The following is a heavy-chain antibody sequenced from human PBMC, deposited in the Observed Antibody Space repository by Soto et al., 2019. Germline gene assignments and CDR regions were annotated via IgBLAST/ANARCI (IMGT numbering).Heavy chain of an antibody. CDR1: GFTFSNYG. J-gene: IGHJ4*02. CDR2: IWYDGSNK. CDR3: ARGDYYGAGSYSC. V-gene: IGHV3-33*01. Sequence: QEQLVESGGGVVQPGRSLRLSCAASGFTFSNYGMHWVRQAPGKGLEWVAVIWYDGSNKYYADSVKGRFTISRDNSKNTLYLQMNSLRAEDTAVYYCARGDYYGAGSYSCWGQGTLVTVSS. D-gene: IGHD3-10*01.